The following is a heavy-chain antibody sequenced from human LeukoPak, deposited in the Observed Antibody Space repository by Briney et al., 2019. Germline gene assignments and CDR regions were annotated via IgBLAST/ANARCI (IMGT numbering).Heavy chain of an antibody. Sequence: SGGSLRLSCAASGFTFSSYEMKWVRQAPGKGLEWVSYISSSGSTIHYADSVKGRFTISRDNAKNALYLQMNSLRAEDTTVYYCARAPYYYDSSGYYFPYWGQGTLVTVSS. J-gene: IGHJ4*02. D-gene: IGHD3-22*01. CDR3: ARAPYYYDSSGYYFPY. CDR2: ISSSGSTI. CDR1: GFTFSSYE. V-gene: IGHV3-48*03.